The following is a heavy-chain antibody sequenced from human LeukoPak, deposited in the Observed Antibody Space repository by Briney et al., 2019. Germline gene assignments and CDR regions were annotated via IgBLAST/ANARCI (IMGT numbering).Heavy chain of an antibody. D-gene: IGHD2-15*01. CDR1: GFTFSSYW. V-gene: IGHV3-74*01. J-gene: IGHJ5*02. CDR3: TGPGGGGSHMAFDP. CDR2: ISGDGSNR. Sequence: GGSLRLSCAASGFTFSSYWMHWVRQSPGKGLVWVSCISGDGSNRRYADSVKGRFTISRDNAKDTLYLQLDSLRVEDTAMYYCTGPGGGGSHMAFDPWGQGTLVTVSS.